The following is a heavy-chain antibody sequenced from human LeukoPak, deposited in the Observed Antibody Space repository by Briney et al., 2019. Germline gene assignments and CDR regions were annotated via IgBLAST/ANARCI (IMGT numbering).Heavy chain of an antibody. CDR2: IKQDGSKK. Sequence: GGSLRLSCVASGFPFSSYWMTCVRQAPGKGLEWVANIKQDGSKKYYVDSVKGRFTISRDNAKNSLYLQMNSLRAEDTAIYYCTRVGYIDEGIDYWGQGTLATVSS. CDR3: TRVGYIDEGIDY. J-gene: IGHJ4*02. CDR1: GFPFSSYW. V-gene: IGHV3-7*04. D-gene: IGHD5-24*01.